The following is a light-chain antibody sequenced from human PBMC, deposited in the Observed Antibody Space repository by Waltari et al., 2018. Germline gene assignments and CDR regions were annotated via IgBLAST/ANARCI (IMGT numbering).Light chain of an antibody. CDR1: QSISSS. V-gene: IGKV1-39*01. CDR3: QQGYSTPQYT. J-gene: IGKJ2*01. CDR2: AAS. Sequence: DILMTQSPSSLSASVGDRVTITCRASQSISSSLNWYQQKPGKAPKLLIYAASTLQSWVPSRFSGSGSGTDFTLTISSLQPEDSATYYCQQGYSTPQYTFGQGTKLEIK.